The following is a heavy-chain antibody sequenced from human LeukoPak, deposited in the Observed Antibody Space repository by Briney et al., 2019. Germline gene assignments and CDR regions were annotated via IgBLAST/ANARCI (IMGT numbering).Heavy chain of an antibody. V-gene: IGHV1-3*01. D-gene: IGHD3-22*01. J-gene: IGHJ6*02. CDR2: INGGNGDT. CDR1: GYTFTSYA. CDR3: ARSVRMIVVVGNYGLDV. Sequence: GASVKISCKASGYTFTSYAMHWVRQTSGQGLEWMGWINGGNGDTQYSEKFQGRVTMTRDTSANTVYMELNSLRSEDTAVYYCARSVRMIVVVGNYGLDVWGQGTTVTVS.